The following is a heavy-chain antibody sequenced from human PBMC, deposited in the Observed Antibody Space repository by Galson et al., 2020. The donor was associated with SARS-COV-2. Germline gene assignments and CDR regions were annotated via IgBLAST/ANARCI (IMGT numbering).Heavy chain of an antibody. V-gene: IGHV3-21*01. J-gene: IGHJ4*02. CDR3: AKVGDHASSDY. CDR2: ISTSGSYT. CDR1: GFPFSTYS. D-gene: IGHD2-21*02. Sequence: NSGGSLRLSCAASGFPFSTYSMNWVRLAPGKGLEWVSSISTSGSYTYYVDSVKGRFSISRDNPRNSLYLQMNSLRAEDTAVYYCAKVGDHASSDYWGQGTLVTVSS.